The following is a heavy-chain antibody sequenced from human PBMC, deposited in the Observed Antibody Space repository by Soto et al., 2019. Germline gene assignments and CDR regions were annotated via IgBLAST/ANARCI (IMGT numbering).Heavy chain of an antibody. CDR1: GYSFTSYW. CDR3: ARTATSSGYYFDYYYYGMDV. CDR2: IYPGDSDT. D-gene: IGHD3-22*01. V-gene: IGHV5-51*01. Sequence: PGESLKISCKGSGYSFTSYWIGWVRQMPGKGLEWMGIIYPGDSDTRYSPSFQGQVTISADKSISTAYLQWSSLKASDTAMYYCARTATSSGYYFDYYYYGMDVWGQGTTVTVSS. J-gene: IGHJ6*02.